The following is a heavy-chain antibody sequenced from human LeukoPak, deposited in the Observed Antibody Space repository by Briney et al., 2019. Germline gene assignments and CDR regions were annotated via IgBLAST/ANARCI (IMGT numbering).Heavy chain of an antibody. D-gene: IGHD2-21*02. CDR3: ARDGRCGGDCYAS. V-gene: IGHV3-21*01. CDR2: ISSSSTYI. CDR1: GFSFSSYT. J-gene: IGHJ4*02. Sequence: GGSLRLSCAASGFSFSSYTMNWVRQAPGKGLEWVSIISSSSTYIYYADSVKGQFTISRDNAKNALYLQMNSLRVEDTAVYYCARDGRCGGDCYASWGQGTLVTVSS.